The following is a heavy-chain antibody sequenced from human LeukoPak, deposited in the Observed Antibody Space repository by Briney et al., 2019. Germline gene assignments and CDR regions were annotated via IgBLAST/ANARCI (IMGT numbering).Heavy chain of an antibody. Sequence: GGSLRLSCAASGFTFSTYWMNWFRQTPGKGLEWVAKIKADGGEKDHVASVKGRFTISRDNSKNTLYLQMNSLRAEDTAVYYCAKEIYGDSTGGRFQHWGQGTLVTVSS. V-gene: IGHV3-7*03. D-gene: IGHD4-17*01. CDR3: AKEIYGDSTGGRFQH. J-gene: IGHJ1*01. CDR2: IKADGGEK. CDR1: GFTFSTYW.